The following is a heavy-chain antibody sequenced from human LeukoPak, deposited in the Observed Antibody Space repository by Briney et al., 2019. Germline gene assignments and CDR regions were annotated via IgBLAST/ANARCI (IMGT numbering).Heavy chain of an antibody. D-gene: IGHD4-17*01. J-gene: IGHJ4*02. CDR2: ISGSGGVT. CDR1: RFTFSNYA. CDR3: AKDNGSGDYVGSNFDY. Sequence: PGGSLRLSCAASRFTFSNYAMSWVRQAPGKGLEWVSAISGSGGVTYYADSVKGRFTISRDNSKNTLYLQMNSLRAEDTAVYYCAKDNGSGDYVGSNFDYWGQGTLVTVSS. V-gene: IGHV3-23*01.